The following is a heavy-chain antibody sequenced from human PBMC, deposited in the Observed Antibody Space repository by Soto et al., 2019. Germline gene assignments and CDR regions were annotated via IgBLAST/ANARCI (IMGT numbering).Heavy chain of an antibody. J-gene: IGHJ4*02. CDR3: ARRHGYYGSGSPTFDF. D-gene: IGHD3-10*01. V-gene: IGHV4-39*01. CDR2: IYYSGGT. Sequence: SETLSLTCTVSGGSISSGTSYWGWIRQPPGKGLEWIGSIYYSGGTYYNPSLKSLVTISVDTSQNQFSLKLSPMTAADTAVYYGARRHGYYGSGSPTFDFWGQGTLVTVSS. CDR1: GGSISSGTSY.